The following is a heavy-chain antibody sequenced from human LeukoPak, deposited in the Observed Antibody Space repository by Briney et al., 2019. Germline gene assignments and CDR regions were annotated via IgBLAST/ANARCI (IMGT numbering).Heavy chain of an antibody. CDR3: ARVTVDHGGNVYYFDY. Sequence: TGGSLRLSCAASGFTFDDYAMHWVRQAPGKGLEWVSGISWNSGSIGYADSVKGRFTISRDNAKNSLYLQMNSLRAEDTALYYCARVTVDHGGNVYYFDYWGQGTLVTVSS. J-gene: IGHJ4*02. CDR1: GFTFDDYA. CDR2: ISWNSGSI. V-gene: IGHV3-9*01. D-gene: IGHD4-23*01.